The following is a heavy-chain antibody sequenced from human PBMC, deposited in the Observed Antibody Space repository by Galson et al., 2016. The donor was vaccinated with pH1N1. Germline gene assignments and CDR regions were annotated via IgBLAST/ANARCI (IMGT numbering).Heavy chain of an antibody. CDR2: ISFDGRNE. D-gene: IGHD3/OR15-3a*01. Sequence: SLRISCAASGFTFSNYAIHWVRQAPGKGLEWVAVISFDGRNEYYADSVKGRFTIYRDNSKNTMYLQMNSLRAEDTAVYYCARDRFLDNWYFDLWGRGTLVTVSS. V-gene: IGHV3-30*04. CDR1: GFTFSNYA. CDR3: ARDRFLDNWYFDL. J-gene: IGHJ2*01.